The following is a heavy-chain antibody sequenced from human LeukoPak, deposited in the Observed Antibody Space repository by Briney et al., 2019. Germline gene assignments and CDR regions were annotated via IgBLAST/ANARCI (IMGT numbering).Heavy chain of an antibody. D-gene: IGHD6-6*01. J-gene: IGHJ4*02. V-gene: IGHV4-38-2*02. Sequence: SETLSLTCTVSGYSISSGYYWGWIRQPPGKGLEWIGSIYHSESTYYNPSLKSRVTISVDTSKNQFSLKLSSVTAADTAAYYCARAGGQFTLSGQLATTHDYWGQGTLVTVSS. CDR2: IYHSEST. CDR1: GYSISSGYY. CDR3: ARAGGQFTLSGQLATTHDY.